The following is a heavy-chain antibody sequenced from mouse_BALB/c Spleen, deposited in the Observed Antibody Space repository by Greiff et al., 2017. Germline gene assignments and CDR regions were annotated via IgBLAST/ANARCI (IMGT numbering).Heavy chain of an antibody. Sequence: EVQLVESGGGLVKPGGSLKLSCAASGFTFSSYAMSWVRQTPEKRLEWVATISSGGSYTYYPDSVKGRFTISRDNAKNTLYLQMSSLRSEDTAMYYCARQKEMTDEGYHSYAMDFWGQGTSVTVSS. J-gene: IGHJ4*01. CDR1: GFTFSSYA. V-gene: IGHV5-9-3*01. CDR3: ARQKEMTDEGYHSYAMDF. CDR2: ISSGGSYT. D-gene: IGHD2-3*01.